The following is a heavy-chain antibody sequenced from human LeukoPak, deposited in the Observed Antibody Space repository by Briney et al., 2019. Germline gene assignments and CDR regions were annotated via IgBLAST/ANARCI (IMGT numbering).Heavy chain of an antibody. V-gene: IGHV1-69*13. CDR3: ATILWFGESFLYYFDY. Sequence: ASVKVSCKASGYTFTSYGISWVRQAPGQGLEWMGGIIPIFGTANYAQKFQGRVTITADESTSTAYMELSSLRSEDTAVYYCATILWFGESFLYYFDYWGQGTLVTVSS. J-gene: IGHJ4*02. CDR1: GYTFTSYG. D-gene: IGHD3-10*01. CDR2: IIPIFGTA.